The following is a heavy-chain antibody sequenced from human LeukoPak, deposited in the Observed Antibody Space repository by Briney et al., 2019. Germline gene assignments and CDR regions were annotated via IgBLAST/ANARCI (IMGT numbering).Heavy chain of an antibody. CDR2: ISDTGGST. J-gene: IGHJ4*02. CDR3: AKHYDSSGYYYNY. D-gene: IGHD3-22*01. CDR1: GFTFSSNA. V-gene: IGHV3-23*01. Sequence: GGSLRLSCAASGFTFSSNAMSWVRQAPGMGLEWVSSISDTGGSTYYADSVKGRFTISRDNSKNTLYLQMNSLRAEDTALYYCAKHYDSSGYYYNYWGQGTLVTVSS.